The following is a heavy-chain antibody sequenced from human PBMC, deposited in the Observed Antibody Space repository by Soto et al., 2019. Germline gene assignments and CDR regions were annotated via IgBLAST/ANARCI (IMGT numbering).Heavy chain of an antibody. CDR3: ARGDLGGSGSPASHYYSGLDV. CDR2: VSAGGDMT. D-gene: IGHD3-10*01. J-gene: IGHJ6*02. Sequence: DVQLLESGGHLVQPGGSLRLSCAASGFTFSSYAMSWVRQAPGKGLEWVSSVSAGGDMTYYSDSVKGRFTISRDNPNNALFLQMNSLRIADTALYYCARGDLGGSGSPASHYYSGLDVWGQWATVTVSS. V-gene: IGHV3-23*01. CDR1: GFTFSSYA.